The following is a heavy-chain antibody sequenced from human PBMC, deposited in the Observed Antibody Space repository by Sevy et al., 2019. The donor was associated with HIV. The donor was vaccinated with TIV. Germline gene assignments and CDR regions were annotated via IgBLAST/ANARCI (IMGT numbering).Heavy chain of an antibody. Sequence: GWSLRLSCAASGFTFSSYWMSWVRQAPGKGREWVANIKQDGSEKYYVDSVKGRFTISRDNAKNSLYLQMNSLRAEDTAVYYCARDIVATTGRTAAADYWGQGTLVTVSS. CDR1: GFTFSSYW. D-gene: IGHD5-12*01. V-gene: IGHV3-7*03. CDR3: ARDIVATTGRTAAADY. J-gene: IGHJ4*02. CDR2: IKQDGSEK.